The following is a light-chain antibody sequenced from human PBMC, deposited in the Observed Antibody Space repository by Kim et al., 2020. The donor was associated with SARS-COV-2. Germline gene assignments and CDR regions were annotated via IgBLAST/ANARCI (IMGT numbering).Light chain of an antibody. CDR1: QSVSSN. V-gene: IGKV3-15*01. Sequence: EIVMTQSPATLSVSPGERATLSSRASQSVSSNLAWYQQKPGQAPRLLIYGASTRATGIPARFSGSGSGTEFTLTISSLQSEDFAVYYCQQYNNWPPSYTFGQGTKLEI. CDR3: QQYNNWPPSYT. CDR2: GAS. J-gene: IGKJ2*01.